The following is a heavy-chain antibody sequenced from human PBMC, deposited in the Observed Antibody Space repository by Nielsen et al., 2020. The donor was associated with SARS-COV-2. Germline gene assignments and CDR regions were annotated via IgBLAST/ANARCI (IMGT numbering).Heavy chain of an antibody. CDR3: ARAPGWELLGLNYYYYYGMDV. CDR1: GGSISSGGYY. D-gene: IGHD1-26*01. Sequence: LRLSCTVSGGSISSGGYYWSWIRQHPGKGLEWIGYIYYSGSTYYNPSLKSRVTISVDTSKNQFSLKLSSVTAADTAVYYCARAPGWELLGLNYYYYYGMDVWGQGTTVTVSS. CDR2: IYYSGST. J-gene: IGHJ6*02. V-gene: IGHV4-31*03.